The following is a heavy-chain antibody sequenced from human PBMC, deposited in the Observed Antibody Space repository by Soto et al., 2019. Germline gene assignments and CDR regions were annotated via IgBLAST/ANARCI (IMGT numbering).Heavy chain of an antibody. CDR2: IYWDDDK. Sequence: SGPTLVNPTQTLTLTCTFSGFSLSSAGVGMGWNRQPPGKALEWLALIYWDDDKRYSPSLKNRLTITKDTSKNQVVLTMTNMYPVDTAIYYCAHRLGVGITFRGVIRDNWFDPWGQ. V-gene: IGHV2-5*02. CDR3: AHRLGVGITFRGVIRDNWFDP. J-gene: IGHJ5*02. CDR1: GFSLSSAGVG. D-gene: IGHD3-16*02.